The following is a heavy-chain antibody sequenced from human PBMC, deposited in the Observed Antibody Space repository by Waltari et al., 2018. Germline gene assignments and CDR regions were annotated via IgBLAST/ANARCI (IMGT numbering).Heavy chain of an antibody. CDR2: MNPNKGDT. CDR1: GYTFSNHQ. J-gene: IGHJ5*02. D-gene: IGHD5-12*01. V-gene: IGHV1-8*02. CDR3: ARGRDVHAGFDYNWFDH. Sequence: QPAQSGAEVMKLGSSVQVSGTASGYTFSNHQTNCVRPAPGQGLEWMGWMNPNKGDTGFAHKYQGRVTLSRNTSIETVYMELSSLTSDDTALYYCARGRDVHAGFDYNWFDHWGHGTLVTVSS.